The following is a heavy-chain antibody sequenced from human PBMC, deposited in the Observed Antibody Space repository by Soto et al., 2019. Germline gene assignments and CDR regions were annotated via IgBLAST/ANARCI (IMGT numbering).Heavy chain of an antibody. CDR3: ASEYGSGSYGYYYGMDV. CDR2: ISSSGDTT. Sequence: PGGSLRLSCAASGFTFNNYGMTWVRQAPGKGLEWVSGISSSGDTTYYADSVKGRLTISRDNSKNTLYLQMTSLRAEDTAVYYCASEYGSGSYGYYYGMDVWGQGTTVTVSS. CDR1: GFTFNNYG. D-gene: IGHD3-10*01. J-gene: IGHJ6*02. V-gene: IGHV3-23*01.